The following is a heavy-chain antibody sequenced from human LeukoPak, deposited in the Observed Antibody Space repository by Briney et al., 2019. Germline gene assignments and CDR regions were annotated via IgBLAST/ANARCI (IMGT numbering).Heavy chain of an antibody. J-gene: IGHJ4*02. CDR3: ARVGDTAIPPFDY. D-gene: IGHD5-18*01. Sequence: GSVNDSCMASGYTSTSYGISWVRQALGQGVEWMGRISAYMGNTNYVQKLQGRVTMTTDTSTSTAYMELRSLRTDHTAVYYCARVGDTAIPPFDYWGQGTLVTVSS. V-gene: IGHV1-18*01. CDR1: GYTSTSYG. CDR2: ISAYMGNT.